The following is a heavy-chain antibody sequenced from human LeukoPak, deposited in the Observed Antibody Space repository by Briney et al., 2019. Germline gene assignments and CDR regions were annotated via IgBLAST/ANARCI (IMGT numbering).Heavy chain of an antibody. J-gene: IGHJ3*02. V-gene: IGHV3-23*01. CDR2: ISGSGGNT. CDR1: GFTFSSYA. CDR3: ARDWPSEWQHLPDYDAVGI. Sequence: SGGSLRLSCSASGFTFSSYAMSWVRQPPGRGLNWVSRISGSGGNTFYADSVKGRFTISRDNCKNTLYLQMNSLRAEDTAVYYCARDWPSEWQHLPDYDAVGIWGQGTMVTVSS. D-gene: IGHD6-13*01.